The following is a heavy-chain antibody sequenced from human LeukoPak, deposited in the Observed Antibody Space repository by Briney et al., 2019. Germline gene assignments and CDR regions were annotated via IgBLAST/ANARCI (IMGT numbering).Heavy chain of an antibody. V-gene: IGHV4-59*01. CDR3: GRGRDGVVPT. CDR1: GGSINSDY. D-gene: IGHD2-2*01. CDR2: IYHSGNT. Sequence: SETLSLTCTVSGGSINSDYWSWLRQPPGVGPEWIGYIYHSGNTNYNPSLKSRVTISVDTSKNQFSLKLTSVTAADTAVYYCGRGRDGVVPTWGQGTLVTVSS. J-gene: IGHJ5*02.